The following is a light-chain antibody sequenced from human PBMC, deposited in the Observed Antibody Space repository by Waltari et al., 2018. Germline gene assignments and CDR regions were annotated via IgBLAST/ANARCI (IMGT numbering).Light chain of an antibody. CDR2: EVI. CDR1: TGDGGNPTL. J-gene: IGLJ3*02. Sequence: QSALTQPASVSGAPGQSITISCTGTTGDGGNPTLVPWYQHHPGKVPKLIIYEVIKRPSGISDRFTGSKSGNTASLSISGLQAEDEADYYCCSYVQKDIWLFGGGTKVTVL. V-gene: IGLV2-23*02. CDR3: CSYVQKDIWL.